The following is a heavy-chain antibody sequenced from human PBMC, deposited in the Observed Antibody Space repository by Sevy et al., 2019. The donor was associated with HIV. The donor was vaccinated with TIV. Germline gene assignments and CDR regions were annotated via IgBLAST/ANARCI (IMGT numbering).Heavy chain of an antibody. CDR2: INQDGSVN. Sequence: GGSLRLSCVASGFSLNSYWMLWVRQAPGKGLEWVANINQDGSVNYYADSVKGRFTISRDNARNLVSLQMNILRVEDTAVYYCVGAIATADSFWGQGTLVTVSS. CDR1: GFSLNSYW. CDR3: VGAIATADSF. V-gene: IGHV3-7*01. J-gene: IGHJ4*02. D-gene: IGHD6-13*01.